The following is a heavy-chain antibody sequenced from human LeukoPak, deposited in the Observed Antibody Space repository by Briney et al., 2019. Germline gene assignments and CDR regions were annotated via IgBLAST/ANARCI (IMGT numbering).Heavy chain of an antibody. CDR2: INHSGST. Sequence: SETLSLTCAVYGGSFSGYYWSWIRQPPGKGLEWIGEINHSGSTNYNPSLKSRVTISVDTSKNQFSLKLSSVTAADTAVYYCARARRSVVLAAFDYWGQGTLVTVSS. CDR3: ARARRSVVLAAFDY. J-gene: IGHJ4*02. V-gene: IGHV4-34*01. D-gene: IGHD2-2*01. CDR1: GGSFSGYY.